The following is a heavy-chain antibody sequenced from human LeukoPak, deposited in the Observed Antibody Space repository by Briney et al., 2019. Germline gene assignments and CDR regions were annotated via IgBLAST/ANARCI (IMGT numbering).Heavy chain of an antibody. V-gene: IGHV1-69*01. J-gene: IGHJ3*02. CDR1: GGTFSSYA. CDR2: IIPIFGTA. Sequence: GASVKVSCKASGGTFSSYAISWVRQAPGQGLEWMGGIIPIFGTANYAQKFQGRVTITADESTGTAYMELSSLRSEDTAVYYCARPYCSSTSCPRGDAFDIWGQGTMVTVSS. D-gene: IGHD2-2*01. CDR3: ARPYCSSTSCPRGDAFDI.